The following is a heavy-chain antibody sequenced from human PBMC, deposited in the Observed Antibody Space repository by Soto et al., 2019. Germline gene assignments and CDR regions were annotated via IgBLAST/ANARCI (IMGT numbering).Heavy chain of an antibody. CDR2: IIPIFGTA. CDR3: ARSYYDYVWGSYKTATYFDY. Sequence: QVQLVQSGAEVKKPGSSVKVSCKASGGTFSSYAISWLRQAPGQGLEWMGGIIPIFGTANYAQKFQGRVTITADESTSTAYMELSILRSEETAVYYCARSYYDYVWGSYKTATYFDYWGQGTLVTFSS. D-gene: IGHD3-16*01. J-gene: IGHJ4*02. V-gene: IGHV1-69*01. CDR1: GGTFSSYA.